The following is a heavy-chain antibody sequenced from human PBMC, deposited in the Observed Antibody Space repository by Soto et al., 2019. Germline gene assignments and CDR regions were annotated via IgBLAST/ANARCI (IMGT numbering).Heavy chain of an antibody. CDR3: ARKTLGYYYDSCGYWHFDY. CDR2: IYHSGST. CDR1: GGSISSSNW. Sequence: QVQLQESGPGLVKPSGTLSLTCAVSGGSISSSNWWSWVRQPPGKGLEWIGEIYHSGSTNYNPSLKSRVTISVDKSKNQFSLKLSSVTAADTAVYYCARKTLGYYYDSCGYWHFDYWGQGTLVTVSS. V-gene: IGHV4-4*02. D-gene: IGHD3-22*01. J-gene: IGHJ4*02.